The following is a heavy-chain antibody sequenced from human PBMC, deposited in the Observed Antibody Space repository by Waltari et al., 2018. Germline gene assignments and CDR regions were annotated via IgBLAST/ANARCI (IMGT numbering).Heavy chain of an antibody. V-gene: IGHV1-24*01. CDR1: GYTLTELS. Sequence: QVQLVQSGAEVKKPGASVKVSCKVSGYTLTELSMHWVRQAPGKGLEVMGGLCPEDGETSYGQKVQGRGTMTEDTATDTAYMELSSLRSEDTAVYYCATPAYDSSGYYDYYFDYWGQGTLVTVSS. D-gene: IGHD3-22*01. J-gene: IGHJ4*02. CDR3: ATPAYDSSGYYDYYFDY. CDR2: LCPEDGET.